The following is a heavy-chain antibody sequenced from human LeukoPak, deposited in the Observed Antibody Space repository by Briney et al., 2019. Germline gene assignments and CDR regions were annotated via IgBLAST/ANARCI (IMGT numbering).Heavy chain of an antibody. D-gene: IGHD1-26*01. J-gene: IGHJ4*02. CDR3: ARAYIVGANDY. CDR2: ISSSSSTI. V-gene: IGHV3-48*01. Sequence: QTGGSLRLSCVASGFTFDDYAMHWVRQAPGKGLDWVSYISSSSSTIYYADSVKGRFTISRDNAKNSLYLQMNSLRAEDTAVYYCARAYIVGANDYWGQGTLVTVSS. CDR1: GFTFDDYA.